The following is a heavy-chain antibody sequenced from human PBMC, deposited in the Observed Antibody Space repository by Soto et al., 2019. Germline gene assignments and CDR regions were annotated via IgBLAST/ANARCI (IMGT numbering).Heavy chain of an antibody. V-gene: IGHV3-30-3*01. CDR3: ARDGGFSYGFDYYFDY. J-gene: IGHJ4*02. D-gene: IGHD5-18*01. CDR2: ISYHGREI. Sequence: GGSLRLSCGVSGFNFGSYAFHWVRQAPGKGLEWLSVISYHGREIYYADSVKGRFTISRDNSKNTLYLQMDSLRPEDTAVYFCARDGGFSYGFDYYFDYWGQGTLVTVSS. CDR1: GFNFGSYA.